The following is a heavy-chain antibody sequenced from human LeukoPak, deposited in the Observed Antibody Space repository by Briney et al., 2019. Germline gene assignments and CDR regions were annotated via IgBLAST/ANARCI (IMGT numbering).Heavy chain of an antibody. V-gene: IGHV1-69*13. CDR1: GGTFSSYA. J-gene: IGHJ6*02. CDR3: ARDLPAAAQYYYYGMDV. CDR2: IIPIFGTA. D-gene: IGHD6-13*01. Sequence: ASVKVSCEASGGTFSSYAISWVRQAPGQGLEWMGGIIPIFGTANYAQKFQGRVTITADESTSTAYMELSSLRSEDTAVYYCARDLPAAAQYYYYGMDVWGQGTTVTVSS.